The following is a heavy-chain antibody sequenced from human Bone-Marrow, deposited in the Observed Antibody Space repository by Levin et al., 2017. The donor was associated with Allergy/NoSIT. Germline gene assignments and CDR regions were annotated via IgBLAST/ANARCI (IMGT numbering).Heavy chain of an antibody. V-gene: IGHV4-38-2*02. CDR1: GYSISSGYY. CDR2: MYHGGAT. Sequence: PSETLSLTCTVSGYSISSGYYWGWIRQPPGKGLEWIGIMYHGGATHYNPSLKSRVTISVEDTSKNQFSLKLTSVTAADTAVYYCARGPALIPDFFGSGGSVDYWGQGTLVTVSS. CDR3: ARGPALIPDFFGSGGSVDY. D-gene: IGHD3-10*01. J-gene: IGHJ4*02.